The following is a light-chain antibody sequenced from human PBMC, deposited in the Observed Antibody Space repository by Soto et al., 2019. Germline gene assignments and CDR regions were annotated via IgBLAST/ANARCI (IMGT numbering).Light chain of an antibody. CDR3: QQNHNYSPT. Sequence: DIQTTQSPSTLSASVGDRVTITCRASQTISSWLAWYPKKPGKAPNLLIYDASNLESGVPSRFSGSGSGTEFTLTISRLQPGDFATYYCQQNHNYSPTVGQGTKLDIK. CDR2: DAS. CDR1: QTISSW. J-gene: IGKJ1*01. V-gene: IGKV1-5*01.